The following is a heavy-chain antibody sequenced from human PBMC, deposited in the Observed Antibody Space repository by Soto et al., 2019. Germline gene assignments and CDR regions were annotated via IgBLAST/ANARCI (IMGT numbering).Heavy chain of an antibody. CDR1: GGSISSGGYS. V-gene: IGHV4-30-2*05. CDR3: ARHVPYCSDTSHCAYGMDV. D-gene: IGHD2-2*01. Sequence: SETLSLTCAVSGGSISSGGYSWSWIRQPPGKGLEWIGYIYHSGSTYYNPSLKSRVTISVDTSKNQFSLKLSSVTAADTAVYYCARHVPYCSDTSHCAYGMDVWGQGTTVTVSS. CDR2: IYHSGST. J-gene: IGHJ6*02.